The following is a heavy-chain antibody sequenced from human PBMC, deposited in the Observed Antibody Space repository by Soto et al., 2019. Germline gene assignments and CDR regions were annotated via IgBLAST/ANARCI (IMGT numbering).Heavy chain of an antibody. Sequence: EVQLVESGGGLVQPGGSLRLSCAASGFTFSSYSMNWVRQAPGKGLEWVSYISSSSSTIYYADSVKGRFTISRVNAKNSLYLQMSSLRAEDRAVYSCARDRSYYDMLTGEYYYSYGMDVWGQGTTVTVSS. J-gene: IGHJ6*02. D-gene: IGHD3-9*01. CDR3: ARDRSYYDMLTGEYYYSYGMDV. CDR2: ISSSSSTI. V-gene: IGHV3-48*01. CDR1: GFTFSSYS.